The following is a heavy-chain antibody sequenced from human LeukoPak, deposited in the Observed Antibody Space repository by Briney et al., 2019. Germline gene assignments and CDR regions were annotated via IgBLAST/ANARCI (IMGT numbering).Heavy chain of an antibody. J-gene: IGHJ5*02. CDR3: ARDDSTGYGDWFDP. Sequence: SETLSLTCTVSSGSITSYYWSWIRQPAGKGLKWIGRIYSSGTTNYNPSLKSRVTMSVDTSKNQFSLKLSSVTAADTAVYYCARDDSTGYGDWFDPWGQGTLVTVSS. CDR1: SGSITSYY. D-gene: IGHD6-19*01. V-gene: IGHV4-4*07. CDR2: IYSSGTT.